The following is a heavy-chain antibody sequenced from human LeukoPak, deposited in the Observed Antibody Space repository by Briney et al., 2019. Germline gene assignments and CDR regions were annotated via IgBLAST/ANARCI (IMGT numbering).Heavy chain of an antibody. V-gene: IGHV1-18*01. CDR2: ISAYYGNT. D-gene: IGHD2-2*01. CDR3: AREEGPYCSSTSCYGDYYYMDV. J-gene: IGHJ6*03. CDR1: GYTFTSYG. Sequence: ASVKVSCKASGYTFTSYGISWVRQAPGQGLEWMGWISAYYGNTNYAQKLQGRVTMTTDTSTSTAYMELRSLRSDDTAVYYCAREEGPYCSSTSCYGDYYYMDVWGKGTTVTVSS.